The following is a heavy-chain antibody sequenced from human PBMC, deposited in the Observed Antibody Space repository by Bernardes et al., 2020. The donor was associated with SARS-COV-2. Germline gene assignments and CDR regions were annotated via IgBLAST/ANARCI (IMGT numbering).Heavy chain of an antibody. CDR2: IYYSGST. J-gene: IGHJ6*02. CDR1: GGPISSYY. Sequence: SETLSLTCTVSGGPISSYYWSWIRQPPGKGLEWIGDIYYSGSTNYNPSLKSRVTISVDTSKNQFYLKLSSVTAADTAVYYCAKHHAGIAAAGTPTYSYFYYGMDVWGQGTTVTVSS. V-gene: IGHV4-59*08. D-gene: IGHD6-13*01. CDR3: AKHHAGIAAAGTPTYSYFYYGMDV.